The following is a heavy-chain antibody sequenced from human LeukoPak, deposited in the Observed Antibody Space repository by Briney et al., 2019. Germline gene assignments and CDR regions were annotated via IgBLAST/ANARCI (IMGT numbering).Heavy chain of an antibody. V-gene: IGHV1-69*10. CDR3: ARGAAAAGTEDFDY. D-gene: IGHD6-13*01. CDR1: GGTFSSYA. Sequence: SVKVSCKASGGTFSSYAISWVRQAPGQGLEWMGGIIPILGIANYAQKFQGRVTITADKSTSTAYMELSSLRSEDTAVYYCARGAAAAGTEDFDYWGQGTLVTVSS. CDR2: IIPILGIA. J-gene: IGHJ4*02.